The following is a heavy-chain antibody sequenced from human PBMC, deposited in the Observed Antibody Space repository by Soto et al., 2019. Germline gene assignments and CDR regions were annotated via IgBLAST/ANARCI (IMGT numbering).Heavy chain of an antibody. Sequence: QVQLVQSGGEVKKPGASVKVSCKASGYTFTNYGITWVRQAPGQGLEWMGWISADNGNTNYAQKFQGRVTMTTDTSTSTADMELRSLRSDDTAVYYCARPGYSSSWGPVVWFDPWGQGTLVTVST. CDR3: ARPGYSSSWGPVVWFDP. D-gene: IGHD6-13*01. V-gene: IGHV1-18*01. CDR2: ISADNGNT. CDR1: GYTFTNYG. J-gene: IGHJ5*02.